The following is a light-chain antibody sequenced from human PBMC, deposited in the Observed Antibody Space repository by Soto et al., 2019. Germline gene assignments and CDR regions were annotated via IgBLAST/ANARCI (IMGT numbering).Light chain of an antibody. CDR3: KQYNGYWT. Sequence: DIQMTQSPSTLSASVGDRVTITCRASQSISDSLAWYQQKPGKAPKLLIYEASNLKSGVPSRFSGSGSGTEYTLTISSLQPDDFASYYCKQYNGYWTCGQGTKVEIK. V-gene: IGKV1-5*03. CDR2: EAS. CDR1: QSISDS. J-gene: IGKJ1*01.